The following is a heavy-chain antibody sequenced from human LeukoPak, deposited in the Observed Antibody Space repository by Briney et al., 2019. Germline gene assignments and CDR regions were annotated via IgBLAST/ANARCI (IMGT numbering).Heavy chain of an antibody. D-gene: IGHD5-24*01. CDR3: ARGPDVDGYIHAPFDY. Sequence: PGGSLRLSCAASGFTISRHYMSWVRQAPGKGLEWVALSYCGGSTYYADSVEGRFTISRDNSKSMLFLQMNSLRADDTAVYYCARGPDVDGYIHAPFDYWGQGALVTVSS. J-gene: IGHJ4*02. CDR2: SYCGGST. CDR1: GFTISRHY. V-gene: IGHV3-53*01.